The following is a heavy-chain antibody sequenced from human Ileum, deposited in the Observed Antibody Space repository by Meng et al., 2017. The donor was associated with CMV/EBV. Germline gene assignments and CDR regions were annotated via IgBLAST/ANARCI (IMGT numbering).Heavy chain of an antibody. CDR1: GGSITNSNYY. J-gene: IGHJ4*02. Sequence: QLQLQESGPGLLQPSXXLSLIXXVPGGSITNSNYYWGWIRQPPGKGLEWIGSIYYNGRTFYKPSLKSRATLSIDTSNSQFSLRVTSVTAADTAVYYCARKGSGYNTYYFDYWGQGTLVTVSS. V-gene: IGHV4-39*07. D-gene: IGHD3-3*01. CDR2: IYYNGRT. CDR3: ARKGSGYNTYYFDY.